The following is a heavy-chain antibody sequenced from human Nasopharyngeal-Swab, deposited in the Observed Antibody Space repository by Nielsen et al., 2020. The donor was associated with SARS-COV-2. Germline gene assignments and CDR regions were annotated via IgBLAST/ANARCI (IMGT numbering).Heavy chain of an antibody. CDR2: IDWDDDK. V-gene: IGHV2-70*04. J-gene: IGHJ4*02. D-gene: IGHD6-13*01. Sequence: WIRQPPGKALEWLARIDWDDDKFFSTSLKTRLTISKDTSRNQVVLTMSNMGPVDTATHFCARITGQATAGSGFDYWGPGTLVTVSS. CDR3: ARITGQATAGSGFDY.